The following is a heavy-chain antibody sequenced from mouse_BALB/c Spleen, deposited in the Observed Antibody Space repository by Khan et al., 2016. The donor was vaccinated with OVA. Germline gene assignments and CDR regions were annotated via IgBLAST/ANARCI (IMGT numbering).Heavy chain of an antibody. CDR3: SRDSGRY. V-gene: IGHV1-22*01. D-gene: IGHD3-1*01. CDR1: GYTFTEYT. CDR2: IDPKNGVT. Sequence: EVQLQQSGPELVKPGASVKMSCKTSGYTFTEYTLHWVKQSHGKSLEWIGVIDPKNGVTSYNQKFKGKATSTVDKSSSTAYMEFRSLSFGDSAVYHWSRDSGRYWGQGTSVTVSS. J-gene: IGHJ4*01.